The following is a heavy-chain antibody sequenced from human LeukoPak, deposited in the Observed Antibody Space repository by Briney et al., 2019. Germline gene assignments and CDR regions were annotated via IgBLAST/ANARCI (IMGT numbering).Heavy chain of an antibody. CDR1: GASMSSYY. J-gene: IGHJ4*02. Sequence: SETLSLTCTVSGASMSSYYWSWIRQSAGKGLECIGRIYTDGSTNYSPSLKSRVTMSVDTSKKQFSLKLNSVTAADTAVYYCTTYRQQLAFDTWGQGTLVTVSS. CDR2: IYTDGST. V-gene: IGHV4-4*07. D-gene: IGHD6-13*01. CDR3: TTYRQQLAFDT.